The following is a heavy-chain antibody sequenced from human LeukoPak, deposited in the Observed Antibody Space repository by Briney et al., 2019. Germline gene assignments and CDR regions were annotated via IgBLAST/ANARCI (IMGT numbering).Heavy chain of an antibody. V-gene: IGHV4-34*01. CDR3: ARGLWFGDENPPYFDY. J-gene: IGHJ4*02. Sequence: PSETLSLTCGVYGGSFSGYYWSWIRQPPGKGLEWIGEINHSGSTNDNPSLKSRVTISVDTSKNQFSLKLSSVTAADTAVYYCARGLWFGDENPPYFDYWGQGILVTVSS. CDR1: GGSFSGYY. CDR2: INHSGST. D-gene: IGHD3-10*01.